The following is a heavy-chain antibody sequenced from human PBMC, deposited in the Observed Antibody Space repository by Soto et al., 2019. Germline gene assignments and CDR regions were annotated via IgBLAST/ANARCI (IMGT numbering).Heavy chain of an antibody. Sequence: SETLSLTCTVSGGSISNYYCNWIRQPAGKGLEWIGRIDTSGSTNYNPFLKSRVTMSVDTSKQEFSLKLSSVTAADTALYYCARGGQDFWSGPFDYWGRGALVTVSS. CDR3: ARGGQDFWSGPFDY. CDR2: IDTSGST. J-gene: IGHJ4*02. CDR1: GGSISNYY. V-gene: IGHV4-4*07. D-gene: IGHD3-3*01.